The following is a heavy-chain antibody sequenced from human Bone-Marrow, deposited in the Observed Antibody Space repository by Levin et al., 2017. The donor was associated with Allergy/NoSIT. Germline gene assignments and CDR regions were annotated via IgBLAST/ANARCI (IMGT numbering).Heavy chain of an antibody. CDR3: ARVMTETMWGLDV. V-gene: IGHV6-1*01. J-gene: IGHJ6*02. CDR1: GDSVSSNSAA. D-gene: IGHD1-7*01. Sequence: SQTLSLTCDISGDSVSSNSAAWNWFRQSPSRGLEWLGRTYYRSKWYSDYAVFVKSRITINPDTSKNQFSLQLNSVTPEDTAVYFCARVMTETMWGLDVWGQGTTVTVSS. CDR2: TYYRSKWYS.